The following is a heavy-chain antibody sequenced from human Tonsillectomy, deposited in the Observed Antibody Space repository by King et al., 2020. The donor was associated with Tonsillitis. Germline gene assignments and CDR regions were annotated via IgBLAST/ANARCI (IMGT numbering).Heavy chain of an antibody. V-gene: IGHV4-38-2*01. CDR3: AQSGLYSGYDLGKYYFDY. CDR2: IYHSGST. D-gene: IGHD5-12*01. CDR1: GYSINSGYY. J-gene: IGHJ4*02. Sequence: HVQLQESGPGLVKPSETLSLTCAVSGYSINSGYYWGWVRQPPGKGLEWIGSIYHSGSTYYNPSLKSRVTISVDTSKNQFSLKLSSVTAADTAVYYCAQSGLYSGYDLGKYYFDYWGQGTLVTVSS.